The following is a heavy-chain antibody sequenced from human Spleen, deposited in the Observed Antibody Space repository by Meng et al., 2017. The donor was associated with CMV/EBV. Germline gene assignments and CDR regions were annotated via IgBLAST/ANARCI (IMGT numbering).Heavy chain of an antibody. D-gene: IGHD2-2*01. Sequence: GESLKISCAASGFTFSSYWMHWVRQAPGKGLVWVSSISSSSSYIYYADSVKGRFTISRDNAKNSLYLQMNSLRAEDTAVYYCARGGVPAALYDYYYYYGMDVWGQGTTVTVSS. CDR2: ISSSSSYI. CDR3: ARGGVPAALYDYYYYYGMDV. J-gene: IGHJ6*02. V-gene: IGHV3-21*01. CDR1: GFTFSSYW.